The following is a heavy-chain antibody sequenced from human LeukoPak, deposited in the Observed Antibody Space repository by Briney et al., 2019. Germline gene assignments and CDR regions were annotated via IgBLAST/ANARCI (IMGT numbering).Heavy chain of an antibody. V-gene: IGHV4-34*01. CDR1: GGSFSGYY. CDR3: ARGRCSGGSCYSRRYYYYGMDV. D-gene: IGHD2-15*01. J-gene: IGHJ6*02. Sequence: SETLSLTCAVYGGSFSGYYWSWIRQPQGKGLEWIGAINHSGSTNYNPSLKSRVTISVDTSKNQFSLKLSSVTAADTAVYYCARGRCSGGSCYSRRYYYYGMDVWGQGTTVTVSS. CDR2: INHSGST.